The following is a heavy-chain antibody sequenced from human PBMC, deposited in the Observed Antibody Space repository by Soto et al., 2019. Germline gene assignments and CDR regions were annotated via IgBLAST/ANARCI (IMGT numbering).Heavy chain of an antibody. CDR1: GFTFSNYA. D-gene: IGHD2-21*01. CDR2: LNDNGGST. J-gene: IGHJ4*02. CDR3: AKDLYCATTYSSRSSDY. V-gene: IGHV3-23*01. Sequence: HPGGSLRLSCAASGFTFSNYAMSWVRQAPGKGLEWVSALNDNGGSTYYADSVKGRFTISRDNSKNTLYLQMNSLKTEDTAVYYCAKDLYCATTYSSRSSDYWGQGTLVTVSS.